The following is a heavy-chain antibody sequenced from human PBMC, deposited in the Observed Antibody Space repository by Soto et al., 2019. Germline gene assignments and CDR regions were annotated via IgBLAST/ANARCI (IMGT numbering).Heavy chain of an antibody. Sequence: QTLSLTCAISGDSVSGNSAAWNWIRQSPSRGLEWLGRTYYRSRWYNDYAVSVKSRITVTPDTSKNQFSLHLNSVTPEDTAVYYCAREFKYYVSSDSYLDYWGQGDLVTVSS. CDR2: TYYRSRWYN. CDR1: GDSVSGNSAA. D-gene: IGHD3-16*01. J-gene: IGHJ4*02. V-gene: IGHV6-1*01. CDR3: AREFKYYVSSDSYLDY.